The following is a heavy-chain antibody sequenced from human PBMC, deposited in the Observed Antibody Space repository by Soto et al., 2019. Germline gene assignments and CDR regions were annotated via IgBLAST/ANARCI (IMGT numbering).Heavy chain of an antibody. V-gene: IGHV1-8*01. J-gene: IGHJ4*02. Sequence: ASVKVSCKASGYTFTNYDITSVRQAAGQGLEWVGWVNPNSGYTAYAQKFVGRVTMTRNTPLRTAYMELSSLRSEDTAVYYCATAYLEDSSGYYYDGWGQGTLVTVSS. CDR2: VNPNSGYT. D-gene: IGHD3-22*01. CDR3: ATAYLEDSSGYYYDG. CDR1: GYTFTNYD.